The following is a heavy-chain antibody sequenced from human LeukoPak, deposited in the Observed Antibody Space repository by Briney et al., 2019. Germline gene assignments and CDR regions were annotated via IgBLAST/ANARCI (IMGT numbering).Heavy chain of an antibody. CDR3: AKDLVARHCSSTSCFPFDY. CDR2: ISSSGGGP. V-gene: IGHV3-23*01. CDR1: GFTFSSYA. J-gene: IGHJ4*02. D-gene: IGHD2-2*01. Sequence: GGSLRLSCAASGFTFSSYAMRWVSQTPGKRLEWVSAISSSGGGPYYADPVKGRFTISRDNSKNTRYLQMNSLSAEDTAVYYCAKDLVARHCSSTSCFPFDYWGQGTLVTVSS.